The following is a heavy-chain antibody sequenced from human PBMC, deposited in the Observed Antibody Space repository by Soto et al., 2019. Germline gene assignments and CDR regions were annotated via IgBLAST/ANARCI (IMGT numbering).Heavy chain of an antibody. V-gene: IGHV4-59*01. D-gene: IGHD3-3*01. Sequence: SETLSLTCTVSGGSISSYYWSWIRQPPGKGLEWIGYIYYSGSTNYNPSLKSRVTISVDTSKNQFSLKLSSVTAADTAVYYCARGSGFWSGYYPGGFDFWGQGTLVNVFS. CDR3: ARGSGFWSGYYPGGFDF. J-gene: IGHJ4*02. CDR2: IYYSGST. CDR1: GGSISSYY.